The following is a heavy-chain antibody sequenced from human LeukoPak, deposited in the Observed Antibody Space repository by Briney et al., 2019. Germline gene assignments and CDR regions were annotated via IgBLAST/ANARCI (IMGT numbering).Heavy chain of an antibody. CDR1: GFTFSSYG. D-gene: IGHD3-22*01. J-gene: IGHJ4*02. CDR3: ARGFGGSGYYFDY. Sequence: GGSLRLSCAASGFTFSSYGMSWVRQAPGKGLEWVSAISGSGGGTYYADSVKGRFTISRDNSKNTLYLQMNSLRAEDTAVYYCARGFGGSGYYFDYWGQGTLVTVSS. CDR2: ISGSGGGT. V-gene: IGHV3-23*01.